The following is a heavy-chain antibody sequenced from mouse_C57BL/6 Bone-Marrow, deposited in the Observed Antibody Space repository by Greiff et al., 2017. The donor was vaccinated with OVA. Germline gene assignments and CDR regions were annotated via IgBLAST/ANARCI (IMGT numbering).Heavy chain of an antibody. J-gene: IGHJ2*01. D-gene: IGHD2-2*01. Sequence: VQLQQPGAELVKPGASVKLSCKASGYTFTSYWMQWVKQRPGQGLEWIGEIDPSDSYTNYNQKFKGQATLTVDTSSSTAYMQLSSLTSEDSAVYYCARRGGWLRRGGYFDYWGQGTTLTVSS. V-gene: IGHV1-50*01. CDR3: ARRGGWLRRGGYFDY. CDR1: GYTFTSYW. CDR2: IDPSDSYT.